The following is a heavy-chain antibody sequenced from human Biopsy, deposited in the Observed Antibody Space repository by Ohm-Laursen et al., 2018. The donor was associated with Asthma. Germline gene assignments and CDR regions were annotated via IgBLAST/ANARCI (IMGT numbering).Heavy chain of an antibody. Sequence: SSVKVSCKTSGYTFNSAGITWVRQAPGQGLEWMGWISVYNGNTKVAQKLQDRVTMITDTSTSTAYMELRSLRSDGTAVYFCARAVDYSHYYGIDVWGQGATVTVS. V-gene: IGHV1-18*01. CDR2: ISVYNGNT. CDR1: GYTFNSAG. D-gene: IGHD3-10*01. CDR3: ARAVDYSHYYGIDV. J-gene: IGHJ6*02.